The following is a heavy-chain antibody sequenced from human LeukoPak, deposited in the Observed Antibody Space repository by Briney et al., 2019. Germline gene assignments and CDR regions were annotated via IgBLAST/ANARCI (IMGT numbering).Heavy chain of an antibody. D-gene: IGHD1-1*01. Sequence: GGSLRLSCAASGFTFSSYTMHWVRQAPGKGLEWVAVISYDGSNKYYADSVKGRFTISRDNSKNTLYLQMSSLRAEDTAVYYCARSGTTGTWRAFDIRGQGTMVTVSS. V-gene: IGHV3-30*04. CDR2: ISYDGSNK. CDR1: GFTFSSYT. CDR3: ARSGTTGTWRAFDI. J-gene: IGHJ3*02.